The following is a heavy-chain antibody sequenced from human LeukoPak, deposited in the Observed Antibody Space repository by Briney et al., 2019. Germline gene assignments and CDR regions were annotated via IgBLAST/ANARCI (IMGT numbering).Heavy chain of an antibody. CDR2: ISGSGGST. CDR1: GFTFSSYA. D-gene: IGHD3-22*01. CDR3: AKIPRNYYDSSGYYYY. V-gene: IGHV3-23*01. J-gene: IGHJ4*02. Sequence: PGGSLRLSCAASGFTFSSYAMSWVRQAPGKGLEWVSAISGSGGSTYYADSVKGRFTISRDNSKNTLYLQMNSLRAEDTAVYYCAKIPRNYYDSSGYYYYWGQGTLVTVSS.